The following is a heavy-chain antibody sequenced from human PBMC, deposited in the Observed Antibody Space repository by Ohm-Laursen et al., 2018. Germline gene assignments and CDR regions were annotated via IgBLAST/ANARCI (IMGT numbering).Heavy chain of an antibody. Sequence: SLRLSCSASEFTFSDYSMTWIRQAPGKGLEWVSYISSSSSTIYYADSVKGRFTISRDNAKNSLYLQMNNLRAEDTAVYYCARDGITGIDYWGQGTLVTASS. J-gene: IGHJ4*02. V-gene: IGHV3-11*01. D-gene: IGHD1-20*01. CDR3: ARDGITGIDY. CDR2: ISSSSSTI. CDR1: EFTFSDYS.